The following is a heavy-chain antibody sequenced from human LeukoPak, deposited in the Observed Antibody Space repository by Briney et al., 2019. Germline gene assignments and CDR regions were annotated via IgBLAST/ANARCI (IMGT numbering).Heavy chain of an antibody. CDR1: GFTFSSYW. CDR2: INKDGSEK. CDR3: ARDPYSGSYSDYYYYYMDV. D-gene: IGHD1-26*01. J-gene: IGHJ6*03. Sequence: GGSLRLSCAASGFTFSSYWMSWVRQAPGKGLEWVANINKDGSEKYYVDSVKGRFTISRDNAKNSLYLQLNGLRAEDTAVYYCARDPYSGSYSDYYYYYMDVWGKGTTVTVSS. V-gene: IGHV3-7*01.